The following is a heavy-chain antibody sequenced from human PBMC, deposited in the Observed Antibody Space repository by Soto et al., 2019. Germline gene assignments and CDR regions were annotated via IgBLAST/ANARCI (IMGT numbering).Heavy chain of an antibody. J-gene: IGHJ6*03. D-gene: IGHD4-4*01. CDR3: ASPTAGYYNYYMDV. CDR2: IIPALGVT. CDR1: GGTFSSYT. Sequence: QVQLVQSGAEVQKPGSSVKVSCKTSGGTFSSYTITWVRQAPGQGLEWMGRIIPALGVTNYAQKFQGRLTITVDKSTSTAYMELNSLRSEDTAVYYCASPTAGYYNYYMDVWGKGTTVIVSS. V-gene: IGHV1-69*02.